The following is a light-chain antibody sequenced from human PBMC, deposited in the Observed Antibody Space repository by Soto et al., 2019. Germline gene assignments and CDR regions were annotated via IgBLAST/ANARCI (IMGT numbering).Light chain of an antibody. CDR3: SSYTSSSTYV. V-gene: IGLV2-14*01. J-gene: IGLJ1*01. CDR2: DVS. CDR1: SSDVGGYHY. Sequence: QSALTQPASVSGSPGQSITISCTGTSSDVGGYHYVSWYQQQPGKAPKLMIYDVSNRPSGVSNRFSGSKSGNTASLTISWLQAEDEADYYCSSYTSSSTYVFVTGTKLTVL.